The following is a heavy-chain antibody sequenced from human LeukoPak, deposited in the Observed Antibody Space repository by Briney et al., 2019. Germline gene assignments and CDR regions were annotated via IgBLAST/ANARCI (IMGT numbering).Heavy chain of an antibody. J-gene: IGHJ4*02. CDR2: ISADNGNT. CDR1: GYTFTSYG. Sequence: ASVKVSCKASGYTFTSYGISWVRQAPGQGLEWMGLISADNGNTNYAQKLQGRVTVTTDTSTSTAYMELRSLRPDDTAVYYCARGVGGIVGATTEYYFDYWGQGTLVTVSS. CDR3: ARGVGGIVGATTEYYFDY. D-gene: IGHD1-26*01. V-gene: IGHV1-18*01.